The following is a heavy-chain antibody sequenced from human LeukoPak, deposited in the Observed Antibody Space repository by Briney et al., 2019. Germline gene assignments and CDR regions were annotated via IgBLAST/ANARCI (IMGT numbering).Heavy chain of an antibody. CDR3: AREVGHMDIVLGDEGYYYYYMDV. CDR1: GFTFSSYS. CDR2: ISSSSSYI. J-gene: IGHJ6*03. Sequence: GGSLRLSCAASGFTFSSYSMNWVRQAPGKGLEWVSSISSSSSYIYYADSVKGRFTISRDNAKNSLYLQMNSLRAEDTAVYYCAREVGHMDIVLGDEGYYYYYMDVWGKGTTATVSS. V-gene: IGHV3-21*01. D-gene: IGHD2-8*02.